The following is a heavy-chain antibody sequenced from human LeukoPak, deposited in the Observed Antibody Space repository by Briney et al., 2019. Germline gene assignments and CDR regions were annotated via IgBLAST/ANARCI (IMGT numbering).Heavy chain of an antibody. V-gene: IGHV1-46*01. CDR3: ARDPVGVRYNYYGMDV. CDR2: VNPSGGST. J-gene: IGHJ6*02. CDR1: GYTFTNYY. D-gene: IGHD2-8*01. Sequence: ASVKVSCKASGYTFTNYYMHWVRQAPGQGLEWMGIVNPSGGSTTYAQKFPGRVSMTRDTSTSTVYMELSSLRSEDTAVYYCARDPVGVRYNYYGMDVWGQGTTVTVSS.